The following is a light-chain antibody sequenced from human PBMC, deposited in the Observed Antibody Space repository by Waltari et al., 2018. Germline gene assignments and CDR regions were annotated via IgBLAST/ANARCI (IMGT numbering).Light chain of an antibody. J-gene: IGLJ3*02. Sequence: WFLHHPGKAPKLMIQDVNERPSGVSSRFSGSKSGNTASLTISGLQAEDEAIYYCNSYTSGRTWVFGGGTRLTVL. CDR2: DVN. V-gene: IGLV2-14*03. CDR3: NSYTSGRTWV.